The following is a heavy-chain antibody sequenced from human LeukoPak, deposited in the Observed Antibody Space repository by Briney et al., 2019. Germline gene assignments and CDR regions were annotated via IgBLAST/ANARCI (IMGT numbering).Heavy chain of an antibody. J-gene: IGHJ4*02. Sequence: SETLSLTCTVSGGSISSGGYYWSWIRQPPGKGLEWIGYIYHSGSTNYNPSLKSRVTISVDTSKNQFSLKLSSVTATDTAVYYCAGEAAAGTFDYWGQGTLVTVFS. CDR3: AGEAAAGTFDY. CDR2: IYHSGST. V-gene: IGHV4-61*08. CDR1: GGSISSGGYY. D-gene: IGHD6-13*01.